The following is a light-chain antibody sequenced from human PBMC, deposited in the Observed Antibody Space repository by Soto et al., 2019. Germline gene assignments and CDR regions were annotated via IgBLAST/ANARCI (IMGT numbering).Light chain of an antibody. Sequence: IVMTQSPATLSVSPGERVTLSCRASQSVSRNLAWYQQKPGQAPRLLIYSASNRATGIPARFSGSGSVTEFTLAITSLQSEDFVVYFCQQYVIWPPTFTFGQGTKLEIK. CDR1: QSVSRN. V-gene: IGKV3-15*01. CDR2: SAS. J-gene: IGKJ2*01. CDR3: QQYVIWPPTFT.